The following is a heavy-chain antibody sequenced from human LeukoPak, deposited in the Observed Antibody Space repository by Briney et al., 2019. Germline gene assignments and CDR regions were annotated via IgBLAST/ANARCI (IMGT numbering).Heavy chain of an antibody. V-gene: IGHV3-48*01. Sequence: GGSLRLSCAASGFTFTTYSMNWVRQAPGKGLEWVSYISSSSSTIYYADSVKGRFTISRDNAKNSLYLQMNSLSADDTAVYYCAGGASEYSSSGDFACWGQGTLVTVSS. D-gene: IGHD6-6*01. CDR2: ISSSSSTI. J-gene: IGHJ4*02. CDR3: AGGASEYSSSGDFAC. CDR1: GFTFTTYS.